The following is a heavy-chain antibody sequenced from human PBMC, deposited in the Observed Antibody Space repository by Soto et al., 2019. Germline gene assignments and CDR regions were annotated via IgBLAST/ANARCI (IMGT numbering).Heavy chain of an antibody. D-gene: IGHD6-25*01. CDR3: ARSGSGAAYYYHGLDV. CDR1: GYTFTSYG. Sequence: QVQLVQSGAEVKKPGASVKVSCKASGYTFTSYGFSWVRQAPGQGLEWMGWISTYNGNTNYAQKLQGRVTMTTDTSTSTAYMELWSLRSDDTAVYYCARSGSGAAYYYHGLDVWGQGTTVTVSS. V-gene: IGHV1-18*04. CDR2: ISTYNGNT. J-gene: IGHJ6*02.